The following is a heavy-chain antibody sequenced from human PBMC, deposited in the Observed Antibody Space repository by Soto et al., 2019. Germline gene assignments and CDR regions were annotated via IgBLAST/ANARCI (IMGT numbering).Heavy chain of an antibody. CDR1: GGSVSSGSYY. CDR3: ARAINFDFWSDSESGYYFDY. V-gene: IGHV4-61*01. D-gene: IGHD3-3*01. J-gene: IGHJ4*02. CDR2: MSYSGTT. Sequence: ASETLSLTCTVSGGSVSSGSYYWSWIRQPPGKGLEWIAYMSYSGTTNYSPSLKSRVSISVDTSKNQFSLKLSSLTAADTAVYYCARAINFDFWSDSESGYYFDYWGQGTLVTVSS.